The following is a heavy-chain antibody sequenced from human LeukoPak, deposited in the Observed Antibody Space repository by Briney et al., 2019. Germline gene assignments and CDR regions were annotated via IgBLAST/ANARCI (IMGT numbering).Heavy chain of an antibody. CDR2: KKQDGSQR. CDR3: ARRGGSSSRRSPIDY. CDR1: GFTFSDYW. Sequence: GGSLRLSCTASGFTFSDYWMTWVRQAPGKGPEWVANKKQDGSQRYYVGSVSGRFTISRDNAKNALFLQRNGLRAEDTAVYYCARRGGSSSRRSPIDYWGQGTLVTVSS. V-gene: IGHV3-7*01. J-gene: IGHJ4*02. D-gene: IGHD6-6*01.